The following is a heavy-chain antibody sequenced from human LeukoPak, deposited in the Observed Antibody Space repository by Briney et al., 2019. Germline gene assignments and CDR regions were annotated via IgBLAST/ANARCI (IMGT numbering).Heavy chain of an antibody. J-gene: IGHJ4*02. V-gene: IGHV3-48*03. Sequence: GGSLRLSCAASGFTFSNEMNWVRQAPGKGLEWVSYISSSGSTIYYADPVKGRFTISRDNAKNSLYLQMNSLRAEDTAVYYCARVGMIVGADYWGQGTPVTVSS. D-gene: IGHD1-26*01. CDR3: ARVGMIVGADY. CDR2: ISSSGSTI. CDR1: GFTFSNE.